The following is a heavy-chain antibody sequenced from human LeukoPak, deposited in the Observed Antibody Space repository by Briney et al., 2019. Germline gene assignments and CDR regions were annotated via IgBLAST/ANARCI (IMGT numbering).Heavy chain of an antibody. CDR3: AKEGWET. J-gene: IGHJ5*02. Sequence: GGSLRLSCAASGFTFTSYWMHWVRQAPGKGLVWVSRVSRDGSSTDYADSVKGRFTISRDNAKNTLYLQMDSLRADDTAVYYCAKEGWETWGQGTLVTVSS. CDR1: GFTFTSYW. V-gene: IGHV3-74*01. D-gene: IGHD1-26*01. CDR2: VSRDGSST.